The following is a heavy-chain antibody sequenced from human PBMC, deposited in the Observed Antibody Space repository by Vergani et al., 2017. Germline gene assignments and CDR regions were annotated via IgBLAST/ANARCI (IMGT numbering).Heavy chain of an antibody. D-gene: IGHD2-2*01. J-gene: IGHJ6*03. V-gene: IGHV1-2*04. CDR3: ARGAVSYCSSTSCYGPYYYYYMDV. Sequence: QVQLVQSGAEVKKPGASVKVSCKASGYTFTGYYMHWVRQASGQGLEWMGWINPNSGGTNYAQKFQGWVTMTRDTSISTAYMELSRLRSDDTAVYYCARGAVSYCSSTSCYGPYYYYYMDVWGKGTTVTVSS. CDR2: INPNSGGT. CDR1: GYTFTGYY.